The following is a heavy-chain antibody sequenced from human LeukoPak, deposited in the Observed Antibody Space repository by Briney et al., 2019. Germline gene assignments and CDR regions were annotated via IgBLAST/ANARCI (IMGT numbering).Heavy chain of an antibody. CDR2: IYYSGST. J-gene: IGHJ4*02. D-gene: IGHD1-1*01. Sequence: PSETLSLTCTVSGGSISSYYWSWIRQPPGKGLEWIGYIYYSGSTNYNPSLKSRVIISVDTSKNQFSLKLSSVTAADTAVYYCARRQTGTSYFDYWGQGTLVTVAS. CDR3: ARRQTGTSYFDY. V-gene: IGHV4-59*08. CDR1: GGSISSYY.